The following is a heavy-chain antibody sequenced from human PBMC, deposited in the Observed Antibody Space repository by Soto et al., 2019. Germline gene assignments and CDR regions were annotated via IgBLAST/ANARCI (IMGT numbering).Heavy chain of an antibody. D-gene: IGHD2-21*01. Sequence: GASVKVSCKASGYTFTSYTMHWVRQAPGQRLERMAWINAGNGNTRYSQRFQGRVTITRDTSASTAYMELSSLRSEDTAVYYCARWVSDSDNFDYWGQGTLVTVSS. V-gene: IGHV1-3*01. J-gene: IGHJ4*02. CDR2: INAGNGNT. CDR1: GYTFTSYT. CDR3: ARWVSDSDNFDY.